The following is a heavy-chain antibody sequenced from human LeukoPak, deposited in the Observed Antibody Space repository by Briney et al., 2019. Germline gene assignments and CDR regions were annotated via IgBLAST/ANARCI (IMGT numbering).Heavy chain of an antibody. Sequence: GGSLRLSCAASGFTFSSYAMSWVRQAPGKGLEWVSDISGGGGNTYYADSVKGRFTISRDNSKNTVYLQMNSLRAEDTAVYYCAKVDARDYYGSGSSTEAFDYWGQGTLVTVSS. CDR2: ISGGGGNT. CDR1: GFTFSSYA. V-gene: IGHV3-23*01. CDR3: AKVDARDYYGSGSSTEAFDY. D-gene: IGHD3-10*01. J-gene: IGHJ4*02.